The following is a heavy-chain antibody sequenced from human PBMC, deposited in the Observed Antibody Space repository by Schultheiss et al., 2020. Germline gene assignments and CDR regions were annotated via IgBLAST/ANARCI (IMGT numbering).Heavy chain of an antibody. CDR3: AREAPGGAHVADLIGFDY. J-gene: IGHJ4*02. V-gene: IGHV4-59*01. CDR1: GGSISSYY. CDR2: IYYSGST. D-gene: IGHD6-19*01. Sequence: SETLSLTCTVSGGSISSYYWSWIRQPPGKGLEWIGYIYYSGSTNYNPSLKSRVTISVDTSKNQFSLKLSSVTAADTAVYYCAREAPGGAHVADLIGFDYWGQGTLVTVSS.